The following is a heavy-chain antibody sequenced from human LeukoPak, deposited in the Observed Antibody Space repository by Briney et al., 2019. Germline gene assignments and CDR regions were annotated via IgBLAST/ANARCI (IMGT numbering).Heavy chain of an antibody. CDR3: AKDPYYGSSQGYTGV. Sequence: TGGSLRLSCAASGFTFDDYAMHWVRHAPGKGLEWVSLISWDGGSTYYADSVKGRFTISRDNSKNSLYLQMNSLRAEDTALYYCAKDPYYGSSQGYTGVWGKGTTVTVSS. CDR2: ISWDGGST. V-gene: IGHV3-43D*04. CDR1: GFTFDDYA. D-gene: IGHD3-10*01. J-gene: IGHJ6*03.